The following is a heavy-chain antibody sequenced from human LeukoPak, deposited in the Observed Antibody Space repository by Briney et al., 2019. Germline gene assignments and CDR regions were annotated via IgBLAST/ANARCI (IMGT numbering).Heavy chain of an antibody. D-gene: IGHD2-15*01. CDR2: INHSGST. V-gene: IGHV4-34*01. CDR1: GGSFSGYY. J-gene: IGHJ4*02. Sequence: PSETLSLTCAVYGGSFSGYYWSWIRQPPGKGLEWIGEINHSGSTNYNPSLKSRVTISVDTSKNQFSLKLSSVTAADTAVYYCARDLVAAAYFDYWGQGTLVTVSS. CDR3: ARDLVAAAYFDY.